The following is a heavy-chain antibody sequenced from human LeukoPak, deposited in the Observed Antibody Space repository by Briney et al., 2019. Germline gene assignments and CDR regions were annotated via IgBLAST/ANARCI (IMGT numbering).Heavy chain of an antibody. V-gene: IGHV5-51*01. CDR2: IYPGDSDT. CDR1: GYSYTSYW. D-gene: IGHD3-10*01. Sequence: GESLKISCKGSGYSYTSYWIGWVRQMPGKGLEWMGIIYPGDSDTKYSPSFQGQVTISADKSISTAYLQWSSLKASDTAMYYCARPSRSGSYPDAFDIWGQGTMVTVSS. J-gene: IGHJ3*02. CDR3: ARPSRSGSYPDAFDI.